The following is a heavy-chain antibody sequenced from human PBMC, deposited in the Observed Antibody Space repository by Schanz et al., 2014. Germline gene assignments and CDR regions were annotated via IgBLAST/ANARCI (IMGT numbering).Heavy chain of an antibody. D-gene: IGHD1-7*01. CDR1: GFTFSAYY. Sequence: QVQLVESGGGLVKPGGSLRLSCAASGFTFSAYYMSWIRQAPGKGLEWVSSISSTSTYLYYADSVKGRFTISRDSARNSLYLQMNSLRAEDTAVYYCARDAPWSRELWYFDLWGRGTLVTVSS. V-gene: IGHV3-11*06. CDR2: ISSTSTYL. CDR3: ARDAPWSRELWYFDL. J-gene: IGHJ2*01.